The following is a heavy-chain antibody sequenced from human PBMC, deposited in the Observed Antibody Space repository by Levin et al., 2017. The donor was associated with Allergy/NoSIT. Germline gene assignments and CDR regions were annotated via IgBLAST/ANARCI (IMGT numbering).Heavy chain of an antibody. V-gene: IGHV3-74*01. Sequence: GGSLRLSCAASGFTFSSYWMHWVRQAPGKGLVWVSRINSDGSSTSYADSVKGRFTISRDNAKNTLYLQMNSLRAEDTAVYYCARVQSVWGRIDYWGQGTLVTVSS. CDR2: INSDGSST. J-gene: IGHJ4*02. CDR1: GFTFSSYW. CDR3: ARVQSVWGRIDY. D-gene: IGHD3-16*01.